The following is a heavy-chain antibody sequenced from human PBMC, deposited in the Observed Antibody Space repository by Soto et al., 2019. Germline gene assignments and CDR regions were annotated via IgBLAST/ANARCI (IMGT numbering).Heavy chain of an antibody. CDR1: GGSISSYY. CDR2: IYYSGST. Sequence: PSETLSLTCTVSGGSISSYYWSWIRQPPGKGLEWIGYIYYSGSTNYNPSLKSRVTISVDTSKNQFSLKLSSVTAADTAVYYCARGTIVVVPAATPPRFDYWGQGTLVTVSS. J-gene: IGHJ4*02. V-gene: IGHV4-59*01. D-gene: IGHD2-2*01. CDR3: ARGTIVVVPAATPPRFDY.